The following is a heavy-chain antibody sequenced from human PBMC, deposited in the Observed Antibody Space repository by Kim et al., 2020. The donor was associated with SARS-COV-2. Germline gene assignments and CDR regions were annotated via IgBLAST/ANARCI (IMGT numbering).Heavy chain of an antibody. Sequence: GGSLRLSCAASGFTFSSYSMNWVRQAPGKGLEWVSYISSSSSTIYYADSVKGRFTISRDNAKNSLYLQMNSLRDEDTAVYYCVSGSYSYYYYYYGMDVWGQGTTVTVSS. V-gene: IGHV3-48*02. D-gene: IGHD1-26*01. CDR3: VSGSYSYYYYYYGMDV. CDR1: GFTFSSYS. CDR2: ISSSSSTI. J-gene: IGHJ6*02.